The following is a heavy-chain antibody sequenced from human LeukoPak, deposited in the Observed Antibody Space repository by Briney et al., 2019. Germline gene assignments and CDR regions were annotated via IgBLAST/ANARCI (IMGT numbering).Heavy chain of an antibody. CDR3: ARDPTTQTFDY. J-gene: IGHJ4*02. V-gene: IGHV1-18*01. CDR2: ISTYNGNT. Sequence: ASVRVSSKASGYTFTTDGISRVRQAPGQGLEWMGWISTYNGNTNYAQKLQGRVTMTTDTSTTTAYMELRSLTSDHTAVYYCARDPTTQTFDYWGQGTLVTVSS. D-gene: IGHD4-11*01. CDR1: GYTFTTDG.